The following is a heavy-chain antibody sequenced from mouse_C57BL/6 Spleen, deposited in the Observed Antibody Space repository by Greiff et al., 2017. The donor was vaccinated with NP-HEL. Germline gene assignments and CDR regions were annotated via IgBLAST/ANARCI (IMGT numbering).Heavy chain of an antibody. V-gene: IGHV1-80*01. CDR2: IYPGDGDT. CDR3: ARLLYDRGDFDY. CDR1: GYAFSSYW. Sequence: QVQLKQSGAELVKPGASVKISCKASGYAFSSYWMNWVKQRPGKGLEWIGQIYPGDGDTNYNGKFKGKATLTADKSSSTAYMQLSSLTSEDSAVYFCARLLYDRGDFDYWGQGTTLTVSS. D-gene: IGHD2-14*01. J-gene: IGHJ2*01.